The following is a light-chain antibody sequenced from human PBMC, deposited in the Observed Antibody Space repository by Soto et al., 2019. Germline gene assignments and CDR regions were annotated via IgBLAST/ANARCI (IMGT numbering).Light chain of an antibody. V-gene: IGKV3-20*01. CDR2: GAS. CDR1: QSVTNNF. Sequence: EIVLTQSPGTLSLSPGERATLSCRASQSVTNNFLAWYQQKPGQAPRLLIYGASTRAAGVPDRFSGSGSGTYFTLTITRLEPEDFAVYYCQQYGRSPLLYTFGQGTKLGVK. CDR3: QQYGRSPLLYT. J-gene: IGKJ2*01.